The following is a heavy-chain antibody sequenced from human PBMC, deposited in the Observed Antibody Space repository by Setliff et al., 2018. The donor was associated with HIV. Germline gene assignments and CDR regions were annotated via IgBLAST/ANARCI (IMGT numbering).Heavy chain of an antibody. CDR1: GYTFTVYY. J-gene: IGHJ5*02. D-gene: IGHD3-16*01. CDR2: INTDNGIT. V-gene: IGHV1-2*02. CDR3: ARDPYDTSENPYDP. Sequence: ASVKVSCKASGYTFTVYYMHWVRQAPGRGLEWMGWINTDNGITEYAENFQGRVAMTRDTSMSTAYMELNRLTFDDTAVYYCARDPYDTSENPYDPWGQGTLVTVSS.